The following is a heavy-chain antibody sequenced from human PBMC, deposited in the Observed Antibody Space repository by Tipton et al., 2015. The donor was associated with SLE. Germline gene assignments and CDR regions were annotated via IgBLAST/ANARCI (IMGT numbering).Heavy chain of an antibody. CDR2: ISSSGSYI. Sequence: SGFTFSSYSMNWVRQAPGKGLEWVSSISSSGSYIYYADSVKGRFTISRDNAKDSLYLQMNSLRAEDTAVYYCAKGGTTLFDNWGQGTLVTVSS. V-gene: IGHV3-21*01. CDR3: AKGGTTLFDN. J-gene: IGHJ4*02. CDR1: GFTFSSYS. D-gene: IGHD1-1*01.